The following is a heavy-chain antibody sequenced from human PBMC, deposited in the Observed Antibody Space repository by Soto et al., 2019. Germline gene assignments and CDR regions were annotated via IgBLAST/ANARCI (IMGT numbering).Heavy chain of an antibody. J-gene: IGHJ4*02. D-gene: IGHD5-18*01. CDR2: INHSGST. Sequence: QVQLQQWGAGLLKPSETLSLTCAVYGGSFSGYYWSWIRQPPGKGLEWIGEINHSGSTNYNPSLKSRVTISVDTSKNQFSLTLSSVTAADTAVYYCARGLGYTYGHRPLDYWGQGTLVTVSS. CDR3: ARGLGYTYGHRPLDY. V-gene: IGHV4-34*01. CDR1: GGSFSGYY.